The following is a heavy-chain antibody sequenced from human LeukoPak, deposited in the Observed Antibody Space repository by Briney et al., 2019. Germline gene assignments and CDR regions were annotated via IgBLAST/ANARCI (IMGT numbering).Heavy chain of an antibody. V-gene: IGHV3-66*01. D-gene: IGHD3-22*01. CDR1: GFTVSNNY. CDR3: ARARDRGYYYGFDY. Sequence: GGSLRLSCAASGFTVSNNYMSWVRQAPGKGLEWVSVIYSGGNTYYADSVKDRFTMSRDNPKNTLYLQMNSLRAEDTAVYYCARARDRGYYYGFDYWGQGTLVTVSS. J-gene: IGHJ4*02. CDR2: IYSGGNT.